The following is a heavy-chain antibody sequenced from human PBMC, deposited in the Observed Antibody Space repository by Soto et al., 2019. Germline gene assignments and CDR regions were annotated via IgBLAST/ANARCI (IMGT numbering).Heavy chain of an antibody. CDR1: GFTFSTYA. Sequence: GGSLRLSCAASGFTFSTYALHWVRQAPGKGLEWVSVISYDGSNKYFAASVKGRFTLSRDNSKNTLYLQMNSLRAEDTAVYYCAKDLGNYYYDSSGYSSYGMDVWGQGTTVTVSS. CDR2: ISYDGSNK. D-gene: IGHD3-22*01. V-gene: IGHV3-30-3*01. J-gene: IGHJ6*02. CDR3: AKDLGNYYYDSSGYSSYGMDV.